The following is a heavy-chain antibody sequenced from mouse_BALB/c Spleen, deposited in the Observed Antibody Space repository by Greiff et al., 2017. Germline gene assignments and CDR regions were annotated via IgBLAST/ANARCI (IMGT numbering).Heavy chain of an antibody. CDR2: ISYDGSN. V-gene: IGHV3-6*02. J-gene: IGHJ2*01. CDR3: ARDRYLYYFDY. D-gene: IGHD2-14*01. CDR1: GYSITSGYY. Sequence: DVKLVESGPGLVKPSQSLSLTCSVTGYSITSGYYWNWIRQFPGNKLEWMGYISYDGSNNYNPSLKNRISITRDTSKNQFFLKLNSVTTEDTATYYCARDRYLYYFDYWGQGTTLTVSS.